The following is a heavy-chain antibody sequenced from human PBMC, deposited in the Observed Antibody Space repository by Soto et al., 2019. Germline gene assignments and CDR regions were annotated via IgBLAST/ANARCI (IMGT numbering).Heavy chain of an antibody. J-gene: IGHJ6*02. CDR3: ARDFGDIVVVPAADSEGYYYYYGMDV. CDR1: GFTFSSYS. D-gene: IGHD2-2*01. V-gene: IGHV3-48*02. Sequence: EVQLVESGGGLVQPGGSLRLSCAASGFTFSSYSMNWVRQAPGKGLEWVSYISSSSSTIYYADSVKGRFTISRDNAKNSRELQMNSLRDEDTAVYYCARDFGDIVVVPAADSEGYYYYYGMDVWGQGTTVTVSS. CDR2: ISSSSSTI.